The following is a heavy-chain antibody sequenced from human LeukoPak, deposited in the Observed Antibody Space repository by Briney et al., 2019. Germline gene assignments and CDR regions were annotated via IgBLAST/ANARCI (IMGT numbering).Heavy chain of an antibody. D-gene: IGHD3-22*01. CDR3: AKDSPKYYYDSSGYPEFDY. Sequence: GGSLRLSCAASGFTFSSYAMSWVRQAPGKGLEWVSAISGSGGSTYYADSVKGRFTISRDNSKNTLYLQMNSLRAEDTAVYYCAKDSPKYYYDSSGYPEFDYWGQGTLVTVSS. J-gene: IGHJ4*02. CDR1: GFTFSSYA. V-gene: IGHV3-23*01. CDR2: ISGSGGST.